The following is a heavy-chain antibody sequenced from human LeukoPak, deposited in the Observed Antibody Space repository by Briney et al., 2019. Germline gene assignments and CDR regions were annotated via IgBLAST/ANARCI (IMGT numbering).Heavy chain of an antibody. J-gene: IGHJ5*02. D-gene: IGHD3-10*01. CDR1: GYTFTGYY. V-gene: IGHV1-2*02. CDR2: INPNSGGT. Sequence: ASVKVSCKASGYTFTGYYMHWARQAPGQGLEWMGWINPNSGGTNYAQKFQGRVTITRDTSISTAYMELSRLRSDDTAVYYCARDLWFGELPGNWFDPWGQGTLVTVSS. CDR3: ARDLWFGELPGNWFDP.